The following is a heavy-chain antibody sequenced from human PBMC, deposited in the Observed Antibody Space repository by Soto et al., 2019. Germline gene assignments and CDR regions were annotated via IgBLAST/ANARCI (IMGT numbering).Heavy chain of an antibody. D-gene: IGHD6-13*01. V-gene: IGHV3-23*01. J-gene: IGHJ6*02. CDR1: DFIFGTFA. CDR3: AAKKGSGYSSSWYPDYYGMGV. Sequence: VGSLRLSCVGSDFIFGTFAMSWVRQAPGKGLEWVSGINGDGETTYYADSVKGRFTVSRDNSKNTLYLQMNSLRAEDTAVYYCAAKKGSGYSSSWYPDYYGMGVWGQGTTVT. CDR2: INGDGETT.